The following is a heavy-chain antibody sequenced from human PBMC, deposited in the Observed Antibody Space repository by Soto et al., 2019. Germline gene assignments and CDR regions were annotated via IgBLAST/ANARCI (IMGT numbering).Heavy chain of an antibody. CDR1: GGSLSGYY. CDR3: ARLVVVAPVANA. Sequence: PSETLSLTCAVSGGSLSGYYWSWIRQPPGKGLEWVGGIFYTGTTYYSPSLKDRVTISVDTSKNSLSLNLTSVTAADTAVYFCARLVVVAPVANAWGQGTLVTVSS. CDR2: IFYTGTT. D-gene: IGHD2-2*01. V-gene: IGHV4-59*04. J-gene: IGHJ5*02.